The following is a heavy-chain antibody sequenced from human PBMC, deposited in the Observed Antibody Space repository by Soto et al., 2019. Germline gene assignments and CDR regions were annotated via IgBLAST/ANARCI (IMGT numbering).Heavy chain of an antibody. D-gene: IGHD1-1*01. J-gene: IGHJ4*02. CDR2: ISAHNGNT. V-gene: IGHV1-18*01. Sequence: QVHLVQYGAEVKKPGASVKVSCKGSGYPSTTYGITWVRQAPGQGLEWMGWISAHNGNTNYAQKLQGRVTVTRDTSTSTAYMELRSLRSDDTAVYYCARGRYGDYWGQGALVTVSS. CDR3: ARGRYGDY. CDR1: GYPSTTYG.